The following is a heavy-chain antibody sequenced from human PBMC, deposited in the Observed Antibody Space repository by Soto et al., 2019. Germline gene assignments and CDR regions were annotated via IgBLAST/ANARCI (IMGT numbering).Heavy chain of an antibody. D-gene: IGHD3-9*01. V-gene: IGHV3-23*01. CDR1: GFTFDGYS. CDR3: AKDVHYDIVTGIEYFHH. Sequence: PGGSLRLSCAASGFTFDGYSMRWVRRAPGKGLEWVSGISGSGRITKYADSVKGRFIISRDNFKNTLFLQMNSLRAEDTAVYYCAKDVHYDIVTGIEYFHHWAQGTLVTVSS. J-gene: IGHJ1*01. CDR2: ISGSGRIT.